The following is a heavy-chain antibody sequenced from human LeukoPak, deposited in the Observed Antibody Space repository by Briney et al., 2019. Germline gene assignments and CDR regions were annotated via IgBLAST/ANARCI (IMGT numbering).Heavy chain of an antibody. Sequence: SETLSLTCTVSGGSISSSSYYWGWIRQPPGKGLEWIGYIYYSGSTNYKPSLKSRVTISVDTSKNQFSLKLSSVTAADTAVYYCARYNYDFWSGYSKWFDPWGQGTLVTVSS. CDR1: GGSISSSSYY. D-gene: IGHD3-3*01. CDR3: ARYNYDFWSGYSKWFDP. J-gene: IGHJ5*02. V-gene: IGHV4-61*05. CDR2: IYYSGST.